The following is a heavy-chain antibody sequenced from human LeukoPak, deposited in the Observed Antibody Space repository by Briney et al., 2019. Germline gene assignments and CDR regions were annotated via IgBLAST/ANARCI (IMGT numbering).Heavy chain of an antibody. CDR2: VDYTGIT. V-gene: IGHV4-39*07. D-gene: IGHD3-22*01. Sequence: SETLSLTCTVSGGSISSSGYYWGWIRQPPGKGLEWIGSVDYTGITSHSPSLKSRVTISVDTSKNQFSLKLSSVTAADTAVYYCARGGERYYDSSGYYLYYFDYWGQGTLVTVSS. CDR3: ARGGERYYDSSGYYLYYFDY. J-gene: IGHJ4*02. CDR1: GGSISSSGYY.